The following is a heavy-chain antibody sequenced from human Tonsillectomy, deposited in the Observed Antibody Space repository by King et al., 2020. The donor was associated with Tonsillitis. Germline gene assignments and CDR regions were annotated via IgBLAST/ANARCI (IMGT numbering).Heavy chain of an antibody. D-gene: IGHD3-10*01. V-gene: IGHV3-30*18. J-gene: IGHJ2*01. Sequence: VQLVESGGGVVQPGTSLRLSCAASGFTFANYGMHWVRQAPGKGLEWVALIAYDASYENYADSVKGRFTISRDNSKNTLYLEMNSLRVEDTAVYYCAKDGIGLSGWYFDLWGRGTLVTVSS. CDR3: AKDGIGLSGWYFDL. CDR2: IAYDASYE. CDR1: GFTFANYG.